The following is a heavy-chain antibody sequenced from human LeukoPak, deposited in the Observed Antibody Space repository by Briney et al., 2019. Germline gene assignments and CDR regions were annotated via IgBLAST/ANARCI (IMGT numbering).Heavy chain of an antibody. D-gene: IGHD6-6*01. CDR2: ISSSGSTI. Sequence: GGSLRLSCAASGFTFSSYSMNWVRQAPGKGLEWVSYISSSGSTIYYADSVKGRFTISRDNAKNSLFLQMNSLRAEDTAVYYCARNKGVYSISSGFDYWGQGTLVTVSS. V-gene: IGHV3-48*01. CDR1: GFTFSSYS. J-gene: IGHJ4*02. CDR3: ARNKGVYSISSGFDY.